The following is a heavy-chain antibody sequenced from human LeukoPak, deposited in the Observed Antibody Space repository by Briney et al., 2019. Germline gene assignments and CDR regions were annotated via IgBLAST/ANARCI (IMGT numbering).Heavy chain of an antibody. CDR2: IYYSGNT. D-gene: IGHD2-15*01. CDR1: GGSISSSSYY. V-gene: IGHV4-39*01. Sequence: SETLSLTCTVSGGSISSSSYYWGWIRQPPGKGLEWIGSIYYSGNTYFNPALKSRATISADTSKNQYSLKLSSVTAADTAVYYCARHLVSGHCSEATCGEFDYWGQGTLVTVSS. CDR3: ARHLVSGHCSEATCGEFDY. J-gene: IGHJ4*02.